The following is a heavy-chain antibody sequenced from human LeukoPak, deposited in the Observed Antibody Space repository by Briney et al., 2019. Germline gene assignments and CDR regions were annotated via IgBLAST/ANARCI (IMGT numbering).Heavy chain of an antibody. J-gene: IGHJ4*02. Sequence: GGSLRLSCAASGFTFSTYCMSWVRQPPGKGLEWVAHIKQDGSEKFYVDSVKGRFTISRDNTKNSLYLQMNGLRAEDTAVYYCAPLAVASDFDYWGQGALVTVSS. CDR2: IKQDGSEK. CDR1: GFTFSTYC. CDR3: APLAVASDFDY. D-gene: IGHD6-19*01. V-gene: IGHV3-7*01.